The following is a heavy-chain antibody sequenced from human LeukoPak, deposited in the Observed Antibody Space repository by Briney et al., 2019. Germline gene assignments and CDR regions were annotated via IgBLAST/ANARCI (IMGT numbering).Heavy chain of an antibody. CDR1: GYTFTGYY. D-gene: IGHD6-6*01. J-gene: IGHJ4*02. Sequence: ASVKVSCKASGYTFTGYYMHWVRQAPGQGLEWMGRINPNSGGTNYAQKFQGRVTMTRDTSISTAYMELSRLRSDDTAVYYCARASSSSSGLFDYRGQGTLVTVSS. CDR2: INPNSGGT. CDR3: ARASSSSSGLFDY. V-gene: IGHV1-2*06.